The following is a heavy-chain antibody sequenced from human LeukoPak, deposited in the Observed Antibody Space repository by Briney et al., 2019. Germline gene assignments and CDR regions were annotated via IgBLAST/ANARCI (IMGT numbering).Heavy chain of an antibody. Sequence: TSETLSLTCGVSGYPINNAYYWVWIRQPPGKGLEWVGSLYHPDSTYYNPSLKSRVTMSVDTSRNQFSLRLSFVTAADTAVYYCARQYDSYFYYYLDLWGTGTTVTVSS. CDR3: ARQYDSYFYYYLDL. CDR2: LYHPDST. V-gene: IGHV4-38-2*01. J-gene: IGHJ6*03. CDR1: GYPINNAYY. D-gene: IGHD2-2*01.